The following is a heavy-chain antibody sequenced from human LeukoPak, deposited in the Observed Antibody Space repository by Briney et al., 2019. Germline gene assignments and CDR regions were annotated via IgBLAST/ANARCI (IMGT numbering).Heavy chain of an antibody. Sequence: SETLSLTCTVSGGSISSGSFYWSWIRQPAGKGLEWIGRIYTSGSTNYNPSLKSRVTISVDTSKNQSSLKLSSVTAADTAVYYCARGARLPLYYYYYHMDVWGKGTTVTVSS. D-gene: IGHD6-6*01. CDR1: GGSISSGSFY. V-gene: IGHV4-61*02. CDR2: IYTSGST. CDR3: ARGARLPLYYYYYHMDV. J-gene: IGHJ6*03.